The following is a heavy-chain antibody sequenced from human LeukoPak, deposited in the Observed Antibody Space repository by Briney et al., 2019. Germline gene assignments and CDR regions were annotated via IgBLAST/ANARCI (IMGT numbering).Heavy chain of an antibody. J-gene: IGHJ5*02. CDR2: ITGSGDKT. CDR3: AKDSNSSNWYNWFDP. V-gene: IGHV3-23*01. D-gene: IGHD6-13*01. Sequence: HPGGSLRLSCAASGFTFSKYAMSWVRQAPGKGLEWVSAITGSGDKTYYADSVKGRLTISRDNSKNTMFLQMNSLRAEDTAVYYCAKDSNSSNWYNWFDPWGQGTLVTVSS. CDR1: GFTFSKYA.